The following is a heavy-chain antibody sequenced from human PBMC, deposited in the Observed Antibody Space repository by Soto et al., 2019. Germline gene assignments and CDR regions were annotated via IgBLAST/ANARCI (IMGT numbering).Heavy chain of an antibody. Sequence: GGSLRLSCAASGFTFSSYWMSWVRQAPGKGLEWVANIKQDGSEKYYVDSVKGRFTISRDNAKNSLYLQMNSLRAEDTAVYYCAREEGIAARPGSPFFDYWGQGTLVTVSS. D-gene: IGHD6-6*01. CDR1: GFTFSSYW. V-gene: IGHV3-7*01. CDR2: IKQDGSEK. J-gene: IGHJ4*02. CDR3: AREEGIAARPGSPFFDY.